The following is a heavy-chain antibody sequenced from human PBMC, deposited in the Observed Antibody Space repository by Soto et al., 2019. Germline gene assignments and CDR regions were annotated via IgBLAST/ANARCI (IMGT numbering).Heavy chain of an antibody. CDR3: ARDTSHGVTIGGLDS. CDR2: ITDGLTK. D-gene: IGHD3-16*01. CDR1: GFRFSNYN. J-gene: IGHJ4*02. V-gene: IGHV3-48*02. Sequence: SLRLSGAASGFRFSNYNMNWVRQAPGKGLEWVSHITDGLTKHYADFVQGRFTISRDNAKNSLYLELTDLRDDDTAVYYCARDTSHGVTIGGLDSWGQGTLVTVYS.